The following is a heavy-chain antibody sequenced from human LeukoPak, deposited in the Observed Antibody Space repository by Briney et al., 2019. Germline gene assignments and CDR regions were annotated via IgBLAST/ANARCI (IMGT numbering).Heavy chain of an antibody. CDR2: ISWNSGSI. CDR3: ASGMRNSFYYYMDV. CDR1: GFTFDDYA. J-gene: IGHJ6*03. D-gene: IGHD1-26*01. Sequence: GGSLRLSCAASGFTFDDYAMHWVRQAPGKGLEWVSGISWNSGSIGYADFVKGRFTISRDNAKNSLYLQMNSLRDEDTAVYYCASGMRNSFYYYMDVWGKGTTVTVSS. V-gene: IGHV3-9*01.